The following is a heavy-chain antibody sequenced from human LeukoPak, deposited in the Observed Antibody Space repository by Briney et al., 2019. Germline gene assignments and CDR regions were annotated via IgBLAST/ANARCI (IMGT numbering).Heavy chain of an antibody. CDR2: IYYSGST. J-gene: IGHJ4*02. D-gene: IGHD3-22*01. CDR3: ARHGTLPYYYDSSGYPFLDY. CDR1: SGSISSYS. Sequence: PSVTLSLTCTVSSGSISSYSWSWLRQPPGKGLEWIGYIYYSGSTSYNPSLKSRVIMSVDTSKNQFSLKLSSVTAADTAVYYCARHGTLPYYYDSSGYPFLDYWGQGTLVTVSS. V-gene: IGHV4-59*08.